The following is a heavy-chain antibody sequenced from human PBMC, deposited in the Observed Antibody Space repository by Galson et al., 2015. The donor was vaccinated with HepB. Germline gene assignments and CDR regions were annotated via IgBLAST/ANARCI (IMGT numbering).Heavy chain of an antibody. V-gene: IGHV1-18*04. CDR2: ISAYNGNT. D-gene: IGHD3-16*02. Sequence: PVTVSCKASGYTFTSYGISWVRQAPGRGLEWMGWISAYNGNTNYAQKLQGRVTMTTDTSTSTAYMELRSLRSDDTAVYYCARGDDYVWGSYRIALDYWGQGTLVTVSS. CDR3: ARGDDYVWGSYRIALDY. J-gene: IGHJ4*02. CDR1: GYTFTSYG.